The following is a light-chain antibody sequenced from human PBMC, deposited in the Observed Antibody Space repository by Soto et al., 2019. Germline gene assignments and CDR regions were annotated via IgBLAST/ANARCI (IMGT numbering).Light chain of an antibody. Sequence: QSVLTQPPSASGTPGQRVTISCSGSSSNIGSNNVNWYQQLPGTAPKLLIYSNNQRPSGVPDRLSGSKSGTSASLAISGLQSEDDADYDWAAWEDSLNGVVFGGGTKLTVL. V-gene: IGLV1-44*01. CDR3: AAWEDSLNGVV. CDR1: SSNIGSNN. J-gene: IGLJ2*01. CDR2: SNN.